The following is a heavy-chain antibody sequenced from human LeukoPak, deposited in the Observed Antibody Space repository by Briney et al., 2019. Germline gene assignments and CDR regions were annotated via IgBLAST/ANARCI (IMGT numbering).Heavy chain of an antibody. Sequence: SETLSLTCAVYGGSFSGYYWSWIRQPPGKGLEWIGEINHSGSTNYNPSLKSRVTISVDTSKNQFSLKLSSVTAADTAVYYCARQQIVALPAARNTNWFDPWGQGTLVTVSS. D-gene: IGHD2-2*01. CDR2: INHSGST. CDR1: GGSFSGYY. V-gene: IGHV4-34*01. J-gene: IGHJ5*02. CDR3: ARQQIVALPAARNTNWFDP.